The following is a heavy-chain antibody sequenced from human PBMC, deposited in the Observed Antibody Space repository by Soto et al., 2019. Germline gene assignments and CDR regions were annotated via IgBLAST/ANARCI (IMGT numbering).Heavy chain of an antibody. D-gene: IGHD2-8*01. CDR2: IWYDGSNK. J-gene: IGHJ3*02. CDR3: ARDRGGGYCTNGVCNDAFDI. Sequence: QVQLVESGGGVVQPGRSLRLSCAASGFTFSSYGMHWVRQAPGKGLEWVAVIWYDGSNKYYADSVKGRFTISRDNSENTLYLQMNSLRAEDTAVYYCARDRGGGYCTNGVCNDAFDIWGQGTMVTVSS. CDR1: GFTFSSYG. V-gene: IGHV3-33*01.